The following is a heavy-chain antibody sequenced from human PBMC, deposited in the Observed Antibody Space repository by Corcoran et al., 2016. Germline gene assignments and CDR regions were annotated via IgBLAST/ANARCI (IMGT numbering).Heavy chain of an antibody. CDR1: GFTFSDYG. CDR3: ARDKGWYLDY. J-gene: IGHJ4*02. Sequence: QVQLVESGGGVVQPGRSLRLSCAASGFTFSDYGIHWVRQAPCKVLEWVAIIYSDGSNEHYADSVKGRFTNSRDNSKNTVSLQMNILRAEDTAVYYCARDKGWYLDYWGQGTLVTVSS. CDR2: IYSDGSNE. V-gene: IGHV3-33*01. D-gene: IGHD6-19*01.